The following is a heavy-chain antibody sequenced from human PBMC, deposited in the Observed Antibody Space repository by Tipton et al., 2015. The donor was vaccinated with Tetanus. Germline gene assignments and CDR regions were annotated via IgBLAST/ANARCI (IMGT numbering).Heavy chain of an antibody. CDR3: ARARGVAVAGGDY. J-gene: IGHJ4*02. CDR1: GFTVSSNY. V-gene: IGHV3-66*01. CDR2: IYSGGST. Sequence: SLRLSCAASGFTVSSNYMNWVRQAPGKGLEWVSVIYSGGSTCYADSVKGRFTISRDNSKNTLYLQMNSLRAEDTAVYYCARARGVAVAGGDYWGQGTLVTVSS. D-gene: IGHD6-19*01.